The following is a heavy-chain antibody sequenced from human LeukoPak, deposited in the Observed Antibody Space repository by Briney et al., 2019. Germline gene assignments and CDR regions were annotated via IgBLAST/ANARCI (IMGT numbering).Heavy chain of an antibody. J-gene: IGHJ6*03. CDR2: MNPNSGNT. Sequence: ASVKVSCKASGYTFTSYDINWVRQATGQGLEWMGWMNPNSGNTGYAQKFQGRVTITRNTSISTAYMELSSLRSEDTAVYYCARTFGESIAARPSLHYYYYMDVWGKGTTVTVSS. D-gene: IGHD6-6*01. CDR3: ARTFGESIAARPSLHYYYYMDV. V-gene: IGHV1-8*03. CDR1: GYTFTSYD.